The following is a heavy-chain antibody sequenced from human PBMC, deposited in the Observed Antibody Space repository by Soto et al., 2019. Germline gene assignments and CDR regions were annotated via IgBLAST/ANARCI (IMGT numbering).Heavy chain of an antibody. V-gene: IGHV1-2*04. CDR1: GYTFTGYY. J-gene: IGHJ6*02. CDR3: ARDLNAFGGGNYYYYGMDV. CDR2: INPNSGGT. D-gene: IGHD2-15*01. Sequence: EASVKVSCKASGYTFTGYYMHWVRQAPGQGLEWMGWINPNSGGTNYAQKFQGWVTMTRDTSISTAYMELSRLRSDDTAVYYCARDLNAFGGGNYYYYGMDVWGQGTTVTVSS.